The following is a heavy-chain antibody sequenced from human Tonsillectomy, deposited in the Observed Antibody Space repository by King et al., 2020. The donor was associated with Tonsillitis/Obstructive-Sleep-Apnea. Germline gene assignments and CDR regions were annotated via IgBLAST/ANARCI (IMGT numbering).Heavy chain of an antibody. CDR1: GFTFSNAW. CDR3: TTDTAMDNYYYYYGMDV. J-gene: IGHJ6*02. V-gene: IGHV3-15*07. CDR2: IKSKTDGGTT. Sequence: VQLVESGGGLVKPGGSLRLSCAASGFTFSNAWMNWVRQAPGKGLEWVGRIKSKTDGGTTDYAAPVKGRFTISRDDSKNTLYLQMNSLKTEDTAVYYCTTDTAMDNYYYYYGMDVWGQGTTVTVSS. D-gene: IGHD5-18*01.